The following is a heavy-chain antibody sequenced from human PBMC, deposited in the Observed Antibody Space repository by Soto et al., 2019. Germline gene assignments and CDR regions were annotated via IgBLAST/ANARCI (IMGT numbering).Heavy chain of an antibody. Sequence: QLQLQESGPGLVKPSETLSLTCTVSGGSISSSSYYWGWIRQPPGKGLEWIGSIYYSGSTYYNPSLKSRVTISVDTSKNQFSLKLSSVTAADTAVYYCAREIRFLEWLRYYFDYWGQGTLVTVSS. V-gene: IGHV4-39*01. CDR2: IYYSGST. CDR3: AREIRFLEWLRYYFDY. D-gene: IGHD3-3*01. CDR1: GGSISSSSYY. J-gene: IGHJ4*02.